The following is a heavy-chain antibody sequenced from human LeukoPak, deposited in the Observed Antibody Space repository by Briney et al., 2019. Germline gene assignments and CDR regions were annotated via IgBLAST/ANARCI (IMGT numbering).Heavy chain of an antibody. D-gene: IGHD3-22*01. J-gene: IGHJ4*02. V-gene: IGHV1-69-2*01. Sequence: ASVKVSCKVSGYTFTDYYMHWVQQAPGKGLEWMGLVDPEDGETIYAEKFQGRVTITADTSTDTAYMELSSLRSEDTAVYYCARVRNYYDSSGYYYWGQGTLVTVSS. CDR3: ARVRNYYDSSGYYY. CDR1: GYTFTDYY. CDR2: VDPEDGET.